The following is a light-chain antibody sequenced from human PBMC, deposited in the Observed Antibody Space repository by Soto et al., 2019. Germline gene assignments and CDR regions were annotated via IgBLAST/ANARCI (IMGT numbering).Light chain of an antibody. CDR1: ALPKQY. CDR2: KDS. J-gene: IGLJ3*02. Sequence: ELTQPPSVSVSPGQTARITCSGDALPKQYAYWYQQKPGQAPVLVIYKDSERPSGIPERFSGSSSGTTVTLTISGVQAEDEADYYCQSADSSGTWVFGGGTKLTVL. CDR3: QSADSSGTWV. V-gene: IGLV3-25*03.